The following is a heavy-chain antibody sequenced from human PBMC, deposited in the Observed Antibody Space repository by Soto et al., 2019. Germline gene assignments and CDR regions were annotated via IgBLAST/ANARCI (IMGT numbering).Heavy chain of an antibody. CDR2: INPSGGGT. CDR1: GYTFSNYY. V-gene: IGHV1-46*01. Sequence: QVHLVQSGAEVKKPGASVTFPCKASGYTFSNYYMHWVRQAPGQGLEWVGIINPSGGGTTYAQNFQGRVTMTRDTSTSTGYMELNSLRSEDTAVYYCARGPILTDFGDRGYYGMDVWGHGTTVTVSS. D-gene: IGHD4-17*01. CDR3: ARGPILTDFGDRGYYGMDV. J-gene: IGHJ6*02.